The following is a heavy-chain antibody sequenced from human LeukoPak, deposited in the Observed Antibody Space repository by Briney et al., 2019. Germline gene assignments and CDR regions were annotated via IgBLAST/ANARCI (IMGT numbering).Heavy chain of an antibody. CDR1: GFTFSSYG. J-gene: IGHJ4*02. D-gene: IGHD4-23*01. CDR2: ISYDGSNK. CDR3: AKVSLRWWGYVDY. V-gene: IGHV3-30*18. Sequence: GRSLRLSCTASGFTFSSYGIHWVRQAPGKGLEWVAVISYDGSNKYYADSVKGRFTISRDNSKNTLYLQMNSLRAEDTAVYYCAKVSLRWWGYVDYWGLGTLVTVSS.